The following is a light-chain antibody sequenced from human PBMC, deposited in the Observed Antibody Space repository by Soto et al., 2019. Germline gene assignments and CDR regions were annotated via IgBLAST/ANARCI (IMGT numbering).Light chain of an antibody. CDR2: GAS. CDR3: QQYGSSQWT. CDR1: QSVSTT. J-gene: IGKJ1*01. V-gene: IGKV3-20*01. Sequence: EIVMTQSPSTLSESPGQRASLSCRASQSVSTTVAWYHQKPGQAPRLLVYGASTRATGIPDRFSGSGSGTDFTLTISRLEPEDFAVYYCQQYGSSQWTFGQGTKVDIK.